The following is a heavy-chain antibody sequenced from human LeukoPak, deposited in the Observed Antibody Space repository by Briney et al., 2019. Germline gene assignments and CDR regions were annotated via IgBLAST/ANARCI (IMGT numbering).Heavy chain of an antibody. Sequence: SETLSLTCTVSGGSITSYYWSWIRQPPGKGLEWIGYIYYSGSTSYNPSLKSRVTISVDTSENQFSLKLSSVTAADTAVYYCARDIRHGWYFDYWGQGTLVTVSS. CDR2: IYYSGST. CDR1: GGSITSYY. D-gene: IGHD2-21*01. J-gene: IGHJ4*02. V-gene: IGHV4-59*12. CDR3: ARDIRHGWYFDY.